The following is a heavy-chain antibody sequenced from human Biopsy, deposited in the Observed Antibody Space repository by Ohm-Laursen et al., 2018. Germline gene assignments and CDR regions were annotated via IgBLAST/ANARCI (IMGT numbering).Heavy chain of an antibody. V-gene: IGHV4-31*03. CDR2: ISYSGST. J-gene: IGHJ4*02. CDR3: ARGRSAYPPTF. D-gene: IGHD5-12*01. CDR1: GASIGSNDYY. Sequence: SQTLSLTCTVSGASIGSNDYYWTWIRQRPGKGLEWAGHISYSGSTYYNPSLKSRVTISVDTSKNQFSLNLNSVTAADTAMYFCARGRSAYPPTFWGPGTLVTVSS.